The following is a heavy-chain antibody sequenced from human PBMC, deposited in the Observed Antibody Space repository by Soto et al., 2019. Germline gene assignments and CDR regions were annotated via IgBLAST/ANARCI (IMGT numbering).Heavy chain of an antibody. V-gene: IGHV2-26*01. Sequence: QVTLKESGPVLVKPTETLTLTCTVSGFSLTNVRMSVSWIRQPPGRALEWLAHIFSNDEESYNTSLESRLTISKDASKSQVVLTMTNMDPVDTATYYCARTSITSFLFDSWGQGALVTVSS. CDR3: ARTSITSFLFDS. CDR1: GFSLTNVRMS. D-gene: IGHD3-10*01. CDR2: IFSNDEE. J-gene: IGHJ4*02.